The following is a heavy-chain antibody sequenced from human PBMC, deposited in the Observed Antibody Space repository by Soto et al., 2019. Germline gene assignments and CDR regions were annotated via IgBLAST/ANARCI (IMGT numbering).Heavy chain of an antibody. CDR2: IKQNGSEK. D-gene: IGHD6-19*01. J-gene: IGHJ4*02. CDR1: GFTFSRFW. CDR3: ARALCSETDEL. Sequence: EVQLVESGGGLVQPGGSLRLSCAGSGFTFSRFWMSWVRQAPGKGLEWVVNIKQNGSEKYYVDSVKGRFTISRDNAKNSLYLQMNSLRAEDTSVYYCARALCSETDELWGQGTLVTVSS. V-gene: IGHV3-7*01.